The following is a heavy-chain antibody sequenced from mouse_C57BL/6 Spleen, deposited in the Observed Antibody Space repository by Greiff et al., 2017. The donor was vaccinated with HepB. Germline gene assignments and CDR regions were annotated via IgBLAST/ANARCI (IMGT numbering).Heavy chain of an antibody. V-gene: IGHV1-59*01. CDR2: IDPSDSYT. CDR1: GYTFTSYW. CDR3: ARSPPYYYYAMDY. Sequence: VKLQQPGAELVRPGTSVKLSCKASGYTFTSYWMHWVKQRPGQGLEWIGVIDPSDSYTNYNQKFKGKATLTIDTSSSTAYMQLSSLTSEDSAVYYCARSPPYYYYAMDYWGQGTSVTVSS. D-gene: IGHD1-1*01. J-gene: IGHJ4*01.